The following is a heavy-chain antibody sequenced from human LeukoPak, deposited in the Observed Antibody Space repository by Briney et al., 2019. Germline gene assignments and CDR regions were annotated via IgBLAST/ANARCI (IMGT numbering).Heavy chain of an antibody. V-gene: IGHV4-4*07. CDR2: IYSSGST. CDR1: GGSISNYY. CDR3: ARDPSGGRGYSYGSDI. D-gene: IGHD5-18*01. J-gene: IGHJ3*02. Sequence: SETLSLTCTVSGGSISNYYWSWIRQPAGKGLEWIGRIYSSGSTNYSPSLKSRVTMSVDTSKNQFSLKLSSVTAADTAVYYCARDPSGGRGYSYGSDIWGQGTMVTVSS.